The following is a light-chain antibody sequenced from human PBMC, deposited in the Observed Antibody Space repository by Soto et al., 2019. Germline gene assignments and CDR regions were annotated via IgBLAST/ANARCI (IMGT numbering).Light chain of an antibody. CDR3: LLFYSGPGV. CDR2: HTS. J-gene: IGLJ2*01. CDR1: TGAVTSGHY. Sequence: QAVVTQEPSLTVSPGETVTLTCGSSTGAVTSGHYSSWFQQKPGQAPRTPIYHTSNKHSWTPARFSGSLFGGKAALTLSGAQPEDEAEYYCLLFYSGPGVFGGGTQLTVL. V-gene: IGLV7-46*01.